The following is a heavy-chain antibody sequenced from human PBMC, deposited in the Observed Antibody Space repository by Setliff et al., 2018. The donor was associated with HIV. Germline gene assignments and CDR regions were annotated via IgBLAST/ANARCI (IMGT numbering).Heavy chain of an antibody. V-gene: IGHV5-51*01. Sequence: ESLKISCKGFGYKFTTYWIGWVRQMPGKGLECMGIIYPGDSQTKYSPSFRGQVTISVDMSISTAYLEWSSLEASDTAMYYCARAYSSDWYVFDTWGPGTLVTVSS. CDR2: IYPGDSQT. D-gene: IGHD6-19*01. CDR1: GYKFTTYW. J-gene: IGHJ4*02. CDR3: ARAYSSDWYVFDT.